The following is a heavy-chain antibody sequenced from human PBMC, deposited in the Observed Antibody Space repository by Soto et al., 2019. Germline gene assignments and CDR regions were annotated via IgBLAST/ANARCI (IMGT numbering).Heavy chain of an antibody. D-gene: IGHD6-19*01. J-gene: IGHJ6*02. CDR1: GFTFSSYA. Sequence: GGSMRLSCAACGFTFSSYAMSWVRQAQGKGLEWVSAISGSGGSTYYADSVKGRFTISRDNSKNTLYLQMNSLRAEDTAVYYCAKDQGGYSSGWYTLYYYYGMDVWGQGTTVTVSS. V-gene: IGHV3-23*01. CDR2: ISGSGGST. CDR3: AKDQGGYSSGWYTLYYYYGMDV.